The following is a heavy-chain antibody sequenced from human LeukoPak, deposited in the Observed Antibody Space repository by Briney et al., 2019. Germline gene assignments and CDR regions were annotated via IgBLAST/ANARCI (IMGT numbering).Heavy chain of an antibody. J-gene: IGHJ6*02. V-gene: IGHV1-69*05. D-gene: IGHD3-10*01. CDR3: ARDLNYGSGSYYYYGMDV. CDR2: IIPIFGTA. CDR1: GGTFSSYA. Sequence: PVKVSCKASGGTFSSYAISWVRQAPGQGLEWMGGIIPIFGTANYAQKFQGRVTITTDESTSTAYMELSSLRAEDTAVYYCARDLNYGSGSYYYYGMDVWGQGTTVTVSS.